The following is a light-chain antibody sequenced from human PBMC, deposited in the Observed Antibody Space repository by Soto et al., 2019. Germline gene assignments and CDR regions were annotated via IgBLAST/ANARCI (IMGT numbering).Light chain of an antibody. CDR2: DVS. V-gene: IGLV2-14*01. Sequence: QSALTQPASVSGSPGQSITISCTGTSSDVGVYNSVSWYQQHPGKVPKLMIYDVSNRPSGVSNRFSGSKSGNTASLTISGLQAEDEADYYCSSYPPANTYVLGSGTKVTVL. CDR3: SSYPPANTYV. J-gene: IGLJ1*01. CDR1: SSDVGVYNS.